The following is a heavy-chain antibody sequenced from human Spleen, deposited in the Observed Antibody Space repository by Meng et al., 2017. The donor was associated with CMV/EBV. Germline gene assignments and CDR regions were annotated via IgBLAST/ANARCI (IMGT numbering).Heavy chain of an antibody. J-gene: IGHJ6*02. CDR3: ARDRLGDFYYYYGMDV. D-gene: IGHD3-10*01. V-gene: IGHV3-11*04. CDR1: GFTFSDYY. CDR2: ISGSGSVI. Sequence: GESLKISCVASGFTFSDYYMSWIRQAPGKGLEWVSYISGSGSVIYYANSVKGRFTISRDNAKNSLDLQMNSLRAEDMAVYYCARDRLGDFYYYYGMDVWGQGTTVTVSS.